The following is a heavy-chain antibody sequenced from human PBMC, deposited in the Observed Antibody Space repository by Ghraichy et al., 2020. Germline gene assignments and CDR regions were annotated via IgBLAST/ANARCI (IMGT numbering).Heavy chain of an antibody. D-gene: IGHD2-15*01. CDR3: SSVVERTWTKFDY. CDR2: NNYSGTT. CDR1: GGSTRSGGYY. Sequence: SETLSLTCTVSGGSTRSGGYYWSWIRQHPGKGLEWIAYNNYSGTTYYNPSLKSRVTISVDTSKNQFSLKLSSVTAADTAVYYWSSVVERTWTKFDYWGQGTLVTVSS. V-gene: IGHV4-31*03. J-gene: IGHJ4*02.